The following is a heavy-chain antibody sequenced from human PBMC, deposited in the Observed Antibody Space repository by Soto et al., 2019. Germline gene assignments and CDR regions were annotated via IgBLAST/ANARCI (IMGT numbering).Heavy chain of an antibody. V-gene: IGHV3-30*18. CDR1: GFTFSSYG. D-gene: IGHD4-17*01. J-gene: IGHJ4*02. CDR2: ISYDGSNK. CDR3: AKDRERGYGDCGFAY. Sequence: QVQLVESGGGVVQPGRSLRLSCAASGFTFSSYGMHWVRQAPGKGLEWVAVISYDGSNKYYADSVKGRFTISRDNSKNTLYLQMNSLRAEDTAVYYCAKDRERGYGDCGFAYWGQGALVTVSS.